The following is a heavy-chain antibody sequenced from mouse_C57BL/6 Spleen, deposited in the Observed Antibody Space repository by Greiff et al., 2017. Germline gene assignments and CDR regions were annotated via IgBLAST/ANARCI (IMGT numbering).Heavy chain of an antibody. CDR1: GYTFTSYW. CDR3: ATHYYGSSLAY. D-gene: IGHD1-1*01. V-gene: IGHV1-52*01. Sequence: QVQLQQPGAELVRPGSSVKLSCKASGYTFTSYWMHWVKQRPIQGLEWIGNIDPSDSETHYNQKFKDKATLTVDKSSSTAYMQLSSLTSEDSAVYYCATHYYGSSLAYWGQGTLVTVSA. CDR2: IDPSDSET. J-gene: IGHJ3*01.